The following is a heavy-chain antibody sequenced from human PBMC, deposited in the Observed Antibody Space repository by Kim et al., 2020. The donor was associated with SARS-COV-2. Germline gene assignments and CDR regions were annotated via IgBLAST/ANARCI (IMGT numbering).Heavy chain of an antibody. CDR2: INPNSGGT. J-gene: IGHJ4*02. CDR1: GYTFTGYY. Sequence: ASVKVSCKASGYTFTGYYMHWVRQAPGQGLEWMGWINPNSGGTNYAQKFQGRVTMTRDTSISTAYMELSRLRSDDTAVYYCARDSDSGSPLDYWGQGTLVTVSS. CDR3: ARDSDSGSPLDY. D-gene: IGHD1-26*01. V-gene: IGHV1-2*02.